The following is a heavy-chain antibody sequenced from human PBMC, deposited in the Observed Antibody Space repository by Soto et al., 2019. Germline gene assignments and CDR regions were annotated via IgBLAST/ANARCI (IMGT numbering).Heavy chain of an antibody. J-gene: IGHJ6*02. Sequence: SETLSLTCTVSGGSISSGGYYWSWIRQHPGKGLEWIGYIYYSGSTYYNPSLKSRVTISVDTSKNQFSLKLSSVTAADTAVYYCARVGLVWDFWSGSVVSSDYGMDVWGQGTTVTISS. D-gene: IGHD3-3*01. CDR2: IYYSGST. CDR3: ARVGLVWDFWSGSVVSSDYGMDV. CDR1: GGSISSGGYY. V-gene: IGHV4-31*03.